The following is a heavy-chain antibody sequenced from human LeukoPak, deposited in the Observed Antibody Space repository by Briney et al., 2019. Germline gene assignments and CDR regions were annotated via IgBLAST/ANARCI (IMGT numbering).Heavy chain of an antibody. CDR3: ARTGTTMGDY. J-gene: IGHJ4*02. D-gene: IGHD3-3*01. V-gene: IGHV3-21*01. Sequence: PGGSLRLSCAASGFTFSSYSMNWVRQAPGKGLEWVSSISSSSSYTYYADSVKGRFTISRDNAKNSLYLQMNSLRAEDTAVYYCARTGTTMGDYWGQGTLVTVSS. CDR1: GFTFSSYS. CDR2: ISSSSSYT.